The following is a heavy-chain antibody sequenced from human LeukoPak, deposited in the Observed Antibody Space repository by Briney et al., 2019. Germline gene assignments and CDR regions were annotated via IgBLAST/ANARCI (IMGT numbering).Heavy chain of an antibody. CDR1: GGSISSSSYY. J-gene: IGHJ6*02. V-gene: IGHV4-39*07. CDR3: APFYSSSWYSGLGYYYGMDV. CDR2: IYYSGST. Sequence: SETLSLTCTVSGGSISSSSYYWGWIRQPPGKGLEWIGSIYYSGSTYYNPFLKSRVTISVDTSKNQFSLKLSSVTAADTAVYYCAPFYSSSWYSGLGYYYGMDVWGRGTTVTVSS. D-gene: IGHD6-13*01.